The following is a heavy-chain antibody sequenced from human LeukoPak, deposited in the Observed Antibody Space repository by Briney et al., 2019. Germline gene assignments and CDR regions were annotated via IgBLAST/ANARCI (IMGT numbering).Heavy chain of an antibody. Sequence: GGSLRLSCAASGFTVSSNYMSWVRQAPGKGLEWVSVIYSGGSTYYADSVKGRFTISRDNSKNTLYLQMNSLRAEDTAVYYCAKDRIAAAGTHFDYWGQGTLVTVSS. D-gene: IGHD6-13*01. CDR2: IYSGGST. CDR1: GFTVSSNY. CDR3: AKDRIAAAGTHFDY. J-gene: IGHJ4*02. V-gene: IGHV3-53*01.